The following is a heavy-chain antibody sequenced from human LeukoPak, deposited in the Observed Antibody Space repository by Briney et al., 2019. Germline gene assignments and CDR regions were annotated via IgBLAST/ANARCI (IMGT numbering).Heavy chain of an antibody. J-gene: IGHJ5*02. V-gene: IGHV5-51*01. Sequence: GDSLMISCKGSGYSFTSYWIGWVRQMPGKGLEWMGIIYPGDSDTKYSPSFQGQVTISADTSISTAYLQRSSLRASDTAIYFCALNYYDSSSYYRGGWFDPWGQGTLVTVSS. CDR3: ALNYYDSSSYYRGGWFDP. CDR2: IYPGDSDT. D-gene: IGHD3-22*01. CDR1: GYSFTSYW.